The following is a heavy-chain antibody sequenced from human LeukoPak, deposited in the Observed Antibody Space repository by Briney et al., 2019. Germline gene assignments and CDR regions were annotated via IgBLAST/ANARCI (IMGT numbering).Heavy chain of an antibody. Sequence: GGSLRLSCAASGFTFSSYSVNWVRQAPGKGLEWVSSISSSSSYIYYADSVKGRFTISRDNAKNSLYLQMNSLRAEDTAVYYCARSLPYCAGTSCHGPNDYWGQGTLVTVSS. V-gene: IGHV3-21*01. CDR3: ARSLPYCAGTSCHGPNDY. CDR2: ISSSSSYI. CDR1: GFTFSSYS. J-gene: IGHJ4*02. D-gene: IGHD2-2*01.